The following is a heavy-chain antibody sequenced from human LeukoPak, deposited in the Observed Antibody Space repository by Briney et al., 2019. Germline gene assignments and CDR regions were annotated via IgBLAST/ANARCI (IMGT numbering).Heavy chain of an antibody. J-gene: IGHJ4*02. Sequence: SETLSLTCTVSGGSISSYYWSWIRQPPGKGLEWIGYIYYSGSTNYNPSLKSRVTISVDTSKNQFSLKLSSVTPAHTAVYYCAGDPSIGWRPFHYWARETRVTVPS. D-gene: IGHD6-19*01. CDR3: AGDPSIGWRPFHY. CDR2: IYYSGST. V-gene: IGHV4-59*01. CDR1: GGSISSYY.